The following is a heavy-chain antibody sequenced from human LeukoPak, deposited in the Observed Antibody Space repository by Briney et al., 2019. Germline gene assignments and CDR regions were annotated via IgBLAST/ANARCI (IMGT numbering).Heavy chain of an antibody. CDR2: ISSRESTI. J-gene: IGHJ4*02. CDR1: GFTFSDYY. D-gene: IGHD3-10*01. Sequence: GGSLRLSCAASGFTFSDYYMSWIRQAPGKGLEWVSYISSRESTIYYADSVKGRLTISRDSAKNSLYLQMNSLRADDTAAYYCARVPRYGSGSYHSLDHWGQGTLVTVSS. CDR3: ARVPRYGSGSYHSLDH. V-gene: IGHV3-11*01.